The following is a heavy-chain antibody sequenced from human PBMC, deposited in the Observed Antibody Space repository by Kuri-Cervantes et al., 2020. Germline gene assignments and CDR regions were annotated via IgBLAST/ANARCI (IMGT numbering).Heavy chain of an antibody. CDR1: GFTFLKYS. J-gene: IGHJ4*02. D-gene: IGHD1-14*01. CDR3: ARTGRVPFDY. V-gene: IGHV3-30*03. Sequence: GGSLRLSCAASGFTFLKYSMNWVRQAPGKGLEWVAVISYDGSNKYYADSVKGRFTISRDNSKNTLYLQMNSLRAEDTAVYYCARTGRVPFDYWGQGTLVTVSS. CDR2: ISYDGSNK.